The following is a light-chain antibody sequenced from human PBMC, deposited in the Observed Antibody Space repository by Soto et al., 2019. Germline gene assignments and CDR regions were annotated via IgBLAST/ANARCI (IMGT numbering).Light chain of an antibody. CDR2: GAS. CDR1: QSVSSSY. J-gene: IGKJ5*01. CDR3: QQYGSSLSIT. Sequence: RCPPNLSLTPGERATLSCRASQSVSSSYLAWYQQKPGQAPRLLIYGASSRATGIPDRFSGSGSGTDFTLTISRLEPEDFAVYYCQQYGSSLSITFGQGTRLEIK. V-gene: IGKV3-20*01.